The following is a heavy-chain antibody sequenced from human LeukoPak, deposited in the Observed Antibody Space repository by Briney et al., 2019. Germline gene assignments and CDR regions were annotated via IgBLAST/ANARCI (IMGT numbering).Heavy chain of an antibody. Sequence: GRSLRLSCAASGFTYSNYGMHWVRQAPGKGLEWVAVIWDDGTNKYYADSVKGRFTISRDNAKNKLYLQMNSLRAEDTAVYYCARDGFSSSSSCYPLNWFDPWGQGTLVTVSS. V-gene: IGHV3-33*01. D-gene: IGHD2-2*03. CDR3: ARDGFSSSSSCYPLNWFDP. J-gene: IGHJ5*02. CDR1: GFTYSNYG. CDR2: IWDDGTNK.